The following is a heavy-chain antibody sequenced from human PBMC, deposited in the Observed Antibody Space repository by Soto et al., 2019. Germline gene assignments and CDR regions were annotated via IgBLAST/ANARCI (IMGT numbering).Heavy chain of an antibody. Sequence: QVQLVQSGAEVKKPGASVKVSCKASGYTFTSYGISWVRQAPGQGLEWMGWISAYNGNTNYAQKLQGRVTMTTDTSTSTAYMELRSLRSDATAVYYCARIIAAAGTVGWFDPWCQGTLVTVSS. CDR1: GYTFTSYG. CDR2: ISAYNGNT. J-gene: IGHJ5*02. D-gene: IGHD6-13*01. CDR3: ARIIAAAGTVGWFDP. V-gene: IGHV1-18*01.